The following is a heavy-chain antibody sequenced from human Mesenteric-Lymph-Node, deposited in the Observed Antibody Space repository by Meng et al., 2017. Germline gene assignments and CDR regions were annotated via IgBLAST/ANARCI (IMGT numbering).Heavy chain of an antibody. CDR3: ARAGVLKPFDY. Sequence: GSLRLSCTVSGGSISSSSYYWGWIRQPPGKGLEWIGSIYYSESTYYNPSLKSRVTISVDTSKNQFSLKLSSVTAADTAVYYCARAGVLKPFDYWGQGTLVTVSS. V-gene: IGHV4-39*07. D-gene: IGHD2/OR15-2a*01. CDR2: IYYSEST. CDR1: GGSISSSSYY. J-gene: IGHJ4*02.